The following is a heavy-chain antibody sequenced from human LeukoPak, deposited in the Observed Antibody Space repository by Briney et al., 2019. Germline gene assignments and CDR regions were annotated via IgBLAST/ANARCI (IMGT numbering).Heavy chain of an antibody. CDR3: ARVTTGSTTLDS. V-gene: IGHV4-39*02. CDR2: VYYSGGT. J-gene: IGHJ5*01. D-gene: IGHD1-1*01. CDR1: GASISSSIHY. Sequence: PSETLSLTCTVSGASISSSIHYWGWVRQPPGKGLEWIGSVYYSGGTYYNPSLESRLTISVDTSNNRFSLKLKSVTAADTAVFYCARVTTGSTTLDSWGQGILVTVSS.